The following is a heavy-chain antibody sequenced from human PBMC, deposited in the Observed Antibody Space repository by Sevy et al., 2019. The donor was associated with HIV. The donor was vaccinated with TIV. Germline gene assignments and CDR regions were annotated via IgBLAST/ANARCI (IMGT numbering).Heavy chain of an antibody. D-gene: IGHD1-1*01. CDR1: GFTFSDAW. Sequence: GGSLRLSCATSGFTFSDAWMNWVRQAPGKGLEWVARIKSKTDSGTRDFAAPVKGRFSISRDDSKNTVYLQMTSLKDEDTGVYFCACGTGTSDFEHWGQGTLVTVSS. CDR2: IKSKTDSGTR. CDR3: ACGTGTSDFEH. J-gene: IGHJ4*02. V-gene: IGHV3-15*01.